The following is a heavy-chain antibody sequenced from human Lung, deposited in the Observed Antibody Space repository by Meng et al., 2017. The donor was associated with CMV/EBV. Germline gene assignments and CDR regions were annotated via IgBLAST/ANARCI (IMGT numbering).Heavy chain of an antibody. CDR3: ARNSFRGSGSYYNY. J-gene: IGHJ4*02. V-gene: IGHV3-21*01. CDR1: GFTFSSFS. CDR2: ISGGSNYI. D-gene: IGHD3-10*01. Sequence: GEXXKISCAASGFTFSSFSMNWVRQAPGKGLEWVSSISGGSNYIYYADSVKGRFTISRDNAKNSLYLQMNSLRAEDTAVYYCARNSFRGSGSYYNYWGPGTXVTGAS.